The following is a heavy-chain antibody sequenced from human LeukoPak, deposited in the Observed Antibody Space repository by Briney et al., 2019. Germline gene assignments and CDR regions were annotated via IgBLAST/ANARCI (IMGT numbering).Heavy chain of an antibody. Sequence: PGGSLRLSCAASGFTFSSYAMSWVRQAPGKGLEWVSAISGSGGSTYYADSVKGRFTISRDNSKNTLYLQMNSLRAEDTAVYYCAKAGYCSSTSCYTRAYFFDYWGQGTLVTVSS. J-gene: IGHJ4*02. CDR3: AKAGYCSSTSCYTRAYFFDY. D-gene: IGHD2-2*02. V-gene: IGHV3-23*01. CDR1: GFTFSSYA. CDR2: ISGSGGST.